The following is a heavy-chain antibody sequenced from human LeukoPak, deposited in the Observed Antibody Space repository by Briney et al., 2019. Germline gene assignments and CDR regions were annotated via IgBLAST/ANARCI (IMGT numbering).Heavy chain of an antibody. J-gene: IGHJ6*03. CDR1: GFTFSSFD. CDR2: IGTASDT. V-gene: IGHV3-13*01. CDR3: ARGPPRGKYYYMDV. Sequence: PGGSLGLSCAASGFTFSSFDMHWVRQPTGQGLEWVSTIGTASDTYYPGSVEGRFTLSRDNAEHSFYLQMNSLTAGDTAVYYCARGPPRGKYYYMDVWGKGTTVTVSS. D-gene: IGHD1-1*01.